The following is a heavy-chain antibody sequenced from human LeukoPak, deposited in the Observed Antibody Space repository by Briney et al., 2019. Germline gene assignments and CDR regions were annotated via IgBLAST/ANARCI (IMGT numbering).Heavy chain of an antibody. D-gene: IGHD1-26*01. J-gene: IGHJ4*02. CDR3: ARDEGSYHGDYFDY. CDR2: IIPILGIA. CDR1: GGTLSSYT. Sequence: SVKVSCKASGGTLSSYTISWVRQAPGQGLEWMGRIIPILGIANYAQKFQGRATITADKSTSTAYMELSSLRSEDTAVYYCARDEGSYHGDYFDYWGQGTLVTVSS. V-gene: IGHV1-69*04.